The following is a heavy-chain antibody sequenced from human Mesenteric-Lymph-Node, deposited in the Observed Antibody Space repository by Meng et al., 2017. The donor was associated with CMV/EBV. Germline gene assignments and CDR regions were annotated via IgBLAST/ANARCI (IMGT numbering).Heavy chain of an antibody. CDR2: INPSNGTT. D-gene: IGHD6-13*01. CDR1: GYTFTSYY. Sequence: ASVKVSCKASGYTFTSYYIHWVRQAPGQGLEWMGIINPSNGTTTYAQKFQDRVTMTRDTSTSTVYMELSSLTSEDTAVYYCARDPIDLAAFGHNWFDPWGQGTLVTVSS. CDR3: ARDPIDLAAFGHNWFDP. J-gene: IGHJ5*02. V-gene: IGHV1-46*01.